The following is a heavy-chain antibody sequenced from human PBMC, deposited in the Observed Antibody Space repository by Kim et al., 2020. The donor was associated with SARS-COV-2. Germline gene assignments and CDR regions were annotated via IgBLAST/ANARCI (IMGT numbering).Heavy chain of an antibody. CDR2: VNNGNNT. J-gene: IGHJ4*02. CDR3: AKDHPSRGWPTFDS. D-gene: IGHD6-19*01. V-gene: IGHV3-23*01. CDR1: GFTFGNYA. Sequence: GGSLRLSCEASGFTFGNYAMSWVRQGQGRGLEWVASVNNGNNTYYANSVKSRFTVPRYNAKNLFYWQMGRLRPEDTALYYCAKDHPSRGWPTFDSWGQGTLVTVSS.